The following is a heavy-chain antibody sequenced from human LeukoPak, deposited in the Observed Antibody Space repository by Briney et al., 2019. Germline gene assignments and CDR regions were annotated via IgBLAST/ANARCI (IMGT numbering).Heavy chain of an antibody. CDR3: ARAAYDSNGYTANHDY. V-gene: IGHV3-53*01. CDR1: GFTFSNYW. CDR2: LYSDGTT. D-gene: IGHD3-22*01. Sequence: GSLRLSCAASGFTFSNYWMNWVRQAPGKGLEWVSVLYSDGTTYYADSVKGRFSISRDNSKNTLYLQMDNLRVEDAAVYYCARAAYDSNGYTANHDYWGQGTLVTVSS. J-gene: IGHJ4*02.